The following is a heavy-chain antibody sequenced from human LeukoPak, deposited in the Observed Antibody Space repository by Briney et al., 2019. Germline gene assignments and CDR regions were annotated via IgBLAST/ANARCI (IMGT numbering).Heavy chain of an antibody. J-gene: IGHJ4*02. Sequence: SETLSLTCTVPGVSISSYYWSWIRQPPGKGLEWIGYIYYSGSTNYSPSLKSRVTISVDTSKNQFSLKLSSVTAADTAVYYCARGGRPGEYFDYWGQGTLVTVSS. V-gene: IGHV4-59*01. CDR1: GVSISSYY. CDR3: ARGGRPGEYFDY. CDR2: IYYSGST. D-gene: IGHD7-27*01.